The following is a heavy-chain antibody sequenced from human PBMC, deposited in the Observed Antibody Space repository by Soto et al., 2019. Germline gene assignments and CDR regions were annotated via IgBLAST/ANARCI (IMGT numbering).Heavy chain of an antibody. Sequence: ASVKVSCKSSGDTFSNYGIHWVRQAPGQRLEWMGLINAGNGNTKYSQKFQGRVTLTRDTSASTAYMELRSLRSDDTAVYFCARGGQWDFLSDYWGQGTLVTVSS. CDR1: GDTFSNYG. CDR2: INAGNGNT. V-gene: IGHV1-3*01. D-gene: IGHD1-26*01. CDR3: ARGGQWDFLSDY. J-gene: IGHJ4*02.